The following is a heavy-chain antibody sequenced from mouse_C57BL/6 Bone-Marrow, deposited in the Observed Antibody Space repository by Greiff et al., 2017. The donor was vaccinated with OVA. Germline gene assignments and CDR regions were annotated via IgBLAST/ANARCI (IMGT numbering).Heavy chain of an antibody. CDR1: GYTFTDYY. Sequence: QVQLKQSGAELVRPGASVKLSCKASGYTFTDYYINWVKQRPGQGLEWIARIYPGSGNTYYNEKFKGKATLTAEKSSSTAYMQLSSLTSEDSAVYFCARADTTVSAYWYFDVWGTGTTVTVSS. V-gene: IGHV1-76*01. CDR3: ARADTTVSAYWYFDV. J-gene: IGHJ1*03. CDR2: IYPGSGNT. D-gene: IGHD1-1*01.